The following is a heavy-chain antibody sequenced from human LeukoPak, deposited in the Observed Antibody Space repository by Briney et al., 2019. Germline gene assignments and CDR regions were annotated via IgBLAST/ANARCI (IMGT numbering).Heavy chain of an antibody. CDR3: ARDSREDLGL. CDR1: GGSISSSSYY. Sequence: KPSETLSLTCTVSGGSISSSSYYWGWIRQPPGKGLEWIGSIYYSGSTYYNPSLKSRVTISVDTSKNQFSLKLSSVTAADTAVYYCARDSREDLGLWGRGTLVTVSS. CDR2: IYYSGST. V-gene: IGHV4-39*02. J-gene: IGHJ2*01.